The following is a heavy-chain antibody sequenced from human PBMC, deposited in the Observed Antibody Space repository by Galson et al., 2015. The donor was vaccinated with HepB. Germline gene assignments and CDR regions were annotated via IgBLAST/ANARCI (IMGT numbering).Heavy chain of an antibody. Sequence: QVQLQESGPGLVKPSETLSLTCTVSGGSVRSGSYYWSWIRQPPGKGLEWIGYIYYSGSTNYNPSLKSRVTISVDTSKNQFSLKLSSVTAADTAVYYCARVGLPYYYYGMDVWGQGTTVTVSS. CDR3: ARVGLPYYYYGMDV. V-gene: IGHV4-61*01. CDR1: GGSVRSGSYY. J-gene: IGHJ6*02. D-gene: IGHD5-12*01. CDR2: IYYSGST.